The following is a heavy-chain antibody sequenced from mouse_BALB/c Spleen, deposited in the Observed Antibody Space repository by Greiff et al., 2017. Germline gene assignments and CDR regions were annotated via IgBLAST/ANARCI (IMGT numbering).Heavy chain of an antibody. Sequence: QVQLQQSGPGLVAPSQSLSITCTVSGFSLTDYGVSWIRQPPGKGLEWLGVIWGGGSTYYNSALKSRLSISKDNSKSQVFLKMNSLQTDDTAMYYCAKHERGYDRIFSAMDYWGQGTSVTVSS. D-gene: IGHD2-2*01. CDR3: AKHERGYDRIFSAMDY. V-gene: IGHV2-6-5*01. CDR1: GFSLTDYG. CDR2: IWGGGST. J-gene: IGHJ4*01.